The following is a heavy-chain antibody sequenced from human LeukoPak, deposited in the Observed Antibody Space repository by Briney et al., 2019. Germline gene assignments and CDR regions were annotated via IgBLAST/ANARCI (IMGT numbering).Heavy chain of an antibody. J-gene: IGHJ4*02. CDR3: ARNPAGIGDY. CDR2: ISSGGNTE. CDR1: GFXFSSSQ. V-gene: IGHV3-48*03. Sequence: GGSLRLSCGASGFXFSSSQINWVRQAPGKGPEWVSHISSGGNTEYYADSVRGRFTMSRDNAKNLLYLQMNSLRDEDTAVYYCARNPAGIGDYLGQGTLVTVSS. D-gene: IGHD1-26*01.